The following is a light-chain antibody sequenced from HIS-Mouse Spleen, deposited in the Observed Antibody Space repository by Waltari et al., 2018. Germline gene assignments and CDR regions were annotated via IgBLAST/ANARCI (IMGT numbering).Light chain of an antibody. CDR3: SSYTSSSTPHVV. Sequence: QSALTQPASVSGSPGQSIPISCTGTSSDVGCYNYVSWYQQHPGKAPKLMIYEVSNRPSGVSNRFSGSKSGNTASLTISGLQAEDEADYYCSSYTSSSTPHVVFGGGTKLTVL. CDR2: EVS. V-gene: IGLV2-14*01. CDR1: SSDVGCYNY. J-gene: IGLJ2*01.